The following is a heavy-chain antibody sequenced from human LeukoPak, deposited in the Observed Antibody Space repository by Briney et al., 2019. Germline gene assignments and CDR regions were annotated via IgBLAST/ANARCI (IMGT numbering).Heavy chain of an antibody. CDR1: GFNFGDYA. J-gene: IGHJ4*02. Sequence: GSLRLSCTGSGFNFGDYAMSWVRQAPGKGLEWVASISRNSTYIHYADSVKGRFTISRDNARNSLFLQMNSLRAEDTAIYYCASDEGNYFDYWGQGTLVTVSS. CDR3: ASDEGNYFDY. CDR2: ISRNSTYI. V-gene: IGHV3-21*01.